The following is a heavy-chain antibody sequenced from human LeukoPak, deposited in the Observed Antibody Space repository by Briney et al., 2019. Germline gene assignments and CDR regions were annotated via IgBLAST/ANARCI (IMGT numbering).Heavy chain of an antibody. J-gene: IGHJ3*02. CDR1: GGSISSSSYY. V-gene: IGHV4-39*07. Sequence: SETLSLTCTVSGGSISSSSYYWGWIRQPPGKGLEWIGSIYYSGSTYYNPSLKSRVTISVDTSKNQFSLKLSSVTAADTAVYYCARERVLLWFGELFNDAFDIWGQGTMVTVSS. CDR3: ARERVLLWFGELFNDAFDI. D-gene: IGHD3-10*01. CDR2: IYYSGST.